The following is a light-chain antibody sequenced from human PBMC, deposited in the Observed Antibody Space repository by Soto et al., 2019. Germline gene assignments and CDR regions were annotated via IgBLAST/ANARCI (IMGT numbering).Light chain of an antibody. Sequence: QSVLTQPPSASGTPGQRVTISCSGSSSNIGSNTVNWYQQLPATAPKLLIYSNNQRPSGVPDRFSGSKSGTSASLAISGLQSEDEADYYCAAWDDSLNGVLFGGGTKVTVL. CDR2: SNN. CDR3: AAWDDSLNGVL. V-gene: IGLV1-44*01. CDR1: SSNIGSNT. J-gene: IGLJ2*01.